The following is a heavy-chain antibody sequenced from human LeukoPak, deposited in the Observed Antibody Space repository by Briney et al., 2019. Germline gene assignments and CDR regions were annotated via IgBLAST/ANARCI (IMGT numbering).Heavy chain of an antibody. CDR2: NMNT. Sequence: SETLSLTCIVSGASFSSGDHHWSWIWQAPGKGLEWIGHNMNTYYNPSLKSRVTISIDTSKNQFSLMLSTVTAADTAIYYCATYYVNGAGRGHWGPGTLVTVSS. CDR3: ATYYVNGAGRGH. J-gene: IGHJ4*02. CDR1: GASFSSGDHH. D-gene: IGHD2-8*01. V-gene: IGHV4-61*08.